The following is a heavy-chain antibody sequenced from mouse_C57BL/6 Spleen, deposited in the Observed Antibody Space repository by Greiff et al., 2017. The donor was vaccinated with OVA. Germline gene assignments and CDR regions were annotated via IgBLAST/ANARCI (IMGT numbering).Heavy chain of an antibody. CDR1: GFTFSDYY. Sequence: EVKLVESEGGLVQPGSSMKLSCTASGFTFSDYYMAWVRQVPEKGLEWVANINYDGSSTYYLDSLKSRFIISRDNAKNILYLQMSSLKSEDTATDYCARIYYDYDGYAMDYWGQGTSVTVSS. J-gene: IGHJ4*01. CDR2: INYDGSST. D-gene: IGHD2-4*01. CDR3: ARIYYDYDGYAMDY. V-gene: IGHV5-16*01.